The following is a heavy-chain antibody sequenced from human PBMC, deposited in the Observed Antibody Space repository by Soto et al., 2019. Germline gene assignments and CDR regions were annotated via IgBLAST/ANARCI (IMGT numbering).Heavy chain of an antibody. D-gene: IGHD3-10*01. Sequence: GGSLRLSCAASGFTFSSYAMSWVRQAPGKGLEWVSAISGSGGSTYYADSVKGRFTISRDNSKNTLYLQMNSLRAEDTAVYYCAKDQTLRFGPTNFDYWGQGTLVTVSS. CDR3: AKDQTLRFGPTNFDY. J-gene: IGHJ4*02. CDR2: ISGSGGST. CDR1: GFTFSSYA. V-gene: IGHV3-23*01.